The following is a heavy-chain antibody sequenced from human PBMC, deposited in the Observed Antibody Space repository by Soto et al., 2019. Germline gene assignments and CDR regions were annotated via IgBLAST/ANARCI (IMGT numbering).Heavy chain of an antibody. V-gene: IGHV3-33*01. CDR1: GFTFSSYG. J-gene: IGHJ4*02. D-gene: IGHD3-3*01. Sequence: QVQLVESGRGVVQPGRSLRLSCAASGFTFSSYGMHWVRQAPGKGLEWVAVIWYDGSNKYYADSVKGRFTISRDNSKNTLYLQMNSLRAEDTAVYYCARDPHDFWSGYPFDYWGQGTLVTVSS. CDR3: ARDPHDFWSGYPFDY. CDR2: IWYDGSNK.